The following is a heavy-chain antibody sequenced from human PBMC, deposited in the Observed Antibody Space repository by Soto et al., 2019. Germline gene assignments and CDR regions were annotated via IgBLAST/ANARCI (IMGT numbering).Heavy chain of an antibody. V-gene: IGHV3-23*01. CDR3: AKDGTGDRPGAFTHFDY. CDR2: ISGSGGST. CDR1: GFTFSSYA. J-gene: IGHJ4*02. D-gene: IGHD1-1*01. Sequence: GGSLRLSCAASGFTFSSYAMSWVRQAPGKGLEWVSAISGSGGSTYYADSVKGRFTISRDNSKNTLYLQMNSLRAEDTAVYYCAKDGTGDRPGAFTHFDYWGQGTLVTVSS.